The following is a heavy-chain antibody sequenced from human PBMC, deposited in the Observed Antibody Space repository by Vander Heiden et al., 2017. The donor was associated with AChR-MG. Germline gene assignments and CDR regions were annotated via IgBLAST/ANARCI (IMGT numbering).Heavy chain of an antibody. CDR2: IYYSGST. CDR1: GCSISSSSHY. J-gene: IGHJ3*02. Sequence: QLQLQESGPGLVKPSETLSLTCTVAGCSISSSSHYWGWVRQPPGKGMEWIGSIYYSGSTYYNPSLKSRVTISVDTSKNQFSLKLSSVTAADTAVYYCARGYGEDAFDIWGQGTMVTVSS. V-gene: IGHV4-39*01. D-gene: IGHD4-17*01. CDR3: ARGYGEDAFDI.